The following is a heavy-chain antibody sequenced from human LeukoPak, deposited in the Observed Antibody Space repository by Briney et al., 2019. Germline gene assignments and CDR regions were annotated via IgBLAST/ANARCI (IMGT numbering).Heavy chain of an antibody. CDR1: GYTFTGYY. D-gene: IGHD3-16*02. CDR2: INPNSGGT. V-gene: IGHV1-2*06. CDR3: ARDPTGAIDFDY. Sequence: SVKVSCKASGYTFTGYYMHWVRQAPGQGLEWMGRINPNSGGTNYAQKFQGRVTMTRDTSISTAYMELSRLRSDDTAVYYCARDPTGAIDFDYWGQGTLVTVSS. J-gene: IGHJ4*02.